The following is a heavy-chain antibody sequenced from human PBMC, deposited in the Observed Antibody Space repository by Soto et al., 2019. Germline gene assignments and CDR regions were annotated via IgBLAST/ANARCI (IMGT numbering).Heavy chain of an antibody. D-gene: IGHD3-16*01. CDR1: GFPVSNYE. Sequence: PGGSLRLSCVASGFPVSNYELNWVRQAPGQGLEWISYISDSGTSTRYADSVQGRFTVSRDSATASLYLQMSSLGVDDTAVYFCVRQYDSLGCYFDFWGQGTLVTVSS. V-gene: IGHV3-48*03. CDR2: ISDSGTST. J-gene: IGHJ4*01. CDR3: VRQYDSLGCYFDF.